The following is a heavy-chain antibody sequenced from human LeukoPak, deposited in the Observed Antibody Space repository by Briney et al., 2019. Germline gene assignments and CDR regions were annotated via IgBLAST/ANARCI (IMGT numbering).Heavy chain of an antibody. D-gene: IGHD6-13*01. Sequence: PGGSLRLSCAASGFTFDDYGMSWFRQAPGKGLEWVGFIRSKAYGGTTEYVASVKGRFIISRDDSKSIAYLQMNSLKTEDTAVYYCTSPRYSSTWYFDSWGQGTLVTVSS. CDR1: GFTFDDYG. V-gene: IGHV3-49*03. CDR3: TSPRYSSTWYFDS. J-gene: IGHJ4*02. CDR2: IRSKAYGGTT.